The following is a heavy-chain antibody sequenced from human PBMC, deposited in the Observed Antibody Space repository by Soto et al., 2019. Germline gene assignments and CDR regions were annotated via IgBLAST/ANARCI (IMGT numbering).Heavy chain of an antibody. J-gene: IGHJ3*01. CDR1: GGSISSGAYY. D-gene: IGHD1-1*01. CDR2: IFYSGST. Sequence: QVQLQESGPGLVKPSQTLSLTCTVSGGSISSGAYYWTWIRQHPGKGLEWIGYIFYSGSTYYNPSLESRATISVDTSKNQFSLKMYSATAADTDVYFCARGERKDAFDVWGQGTMVTVS. CDR3: ARGERKDAFDV. V-gene: IGHV4-31*03.